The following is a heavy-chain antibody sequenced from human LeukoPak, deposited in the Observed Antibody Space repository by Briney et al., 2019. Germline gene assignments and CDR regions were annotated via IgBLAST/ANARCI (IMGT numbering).Heavy chain of an antibody. Sequence: SETLSLTCTVSGGSISSYYWSWIRQPPGKGLEWIGEINHSGSTNYNPSLKSRVTISVDTSKNQFSLKLSSVTAADTAVYYCARGALAVAGNYYYYGMDVWGQGTTVTVSS. CDR1: GGSISSYY. D-gene: IGHD6-19*01. CDR2: INHSGST. J-gene: IGHJ6*02. V-gene: IGHV4-34*01. CDR3: ARGALAVAGNYYYYGMDV.